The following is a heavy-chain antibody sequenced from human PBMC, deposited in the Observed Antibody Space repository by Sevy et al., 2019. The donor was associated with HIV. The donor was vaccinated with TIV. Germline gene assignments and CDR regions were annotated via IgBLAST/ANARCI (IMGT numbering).Heavy chain of an antibody. CDR3: AKDMGFTGTFPLDY. CDR2: ITWDGGST. J-gene: IGHJ4*02. Sequence: GGSLRLSCAASGFTFDDYPMHWVRQAPGKRLEWVSLITWDGGSTYYADSVKGRFTISRDNSKNSLYLQMNSLRAEDTALYYCAKDMGFTGTFPLDYWGQGTLVTVSS. D-gene: IGHD1-1*01. CDR1: GFTFDDYP. V-gene: IGHV3-43D*04.